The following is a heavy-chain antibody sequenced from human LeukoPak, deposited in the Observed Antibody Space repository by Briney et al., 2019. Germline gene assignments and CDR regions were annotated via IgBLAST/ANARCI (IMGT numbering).Heavy chain of an antibody. Sequence: TSGTLSLTCAVSGGSISSSNWWSWVRQPPGKGLEWIGEIYHSGSTNYNPSLKSRVTISVDTSKNQFSLKLSSVTAADTAVYYCARASGVKRAYFDYWGQGTLVTVSS. CDR1: GGSISSSNW. V-gene: IGHV4-4*02. J-gene: IGHJ4*02. CDR3: ARASGVKRAYFDY. D-gene: IGHD3-10*01. CDR2: IYHSGST.